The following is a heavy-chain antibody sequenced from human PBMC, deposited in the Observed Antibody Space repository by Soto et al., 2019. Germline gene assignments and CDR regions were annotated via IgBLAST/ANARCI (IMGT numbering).Heavy chain of an antibody. V-gene: IGHV3-23*01. D-gene: IGHD4-17*01. CDR2: ISGSGGST. Sequence: PGGSLRLSCAASGFTFSSYAMSWVRQAPGKGLEWVSAISGSGGSTYYADSVKGRFTISRDNSKNTLYLQMNSLRAEDTAVYYCAKDQGYGEHRIYGMDVWGQGTTVTVSS. CDR1: GFTFSSYA. J-gene: IGHJ6*02. CDR3: AKDQGYGEHRIYGMDV.